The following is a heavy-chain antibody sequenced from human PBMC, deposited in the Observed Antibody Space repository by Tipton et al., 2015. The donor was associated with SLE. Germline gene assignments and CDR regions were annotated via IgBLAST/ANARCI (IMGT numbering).Heavy chain of an antibody. Sequence: TLSLTCTVSGGSLSIYYWSWIRQPPGKGLEWIGYVYLNGRTNYNSSLESRITISEDTSKNQFSLRLTSVTAADTATYYCARGATVTRIDYWGQGALVTVSS. V-gene: IGHV4-59*01. D-gene: IGHD4-17*01. J-gene: IGHJ4*02. CDR1: GGSLSIYY. CDR2: VYLNGRT. CDR3: ARGATVTRIDY.